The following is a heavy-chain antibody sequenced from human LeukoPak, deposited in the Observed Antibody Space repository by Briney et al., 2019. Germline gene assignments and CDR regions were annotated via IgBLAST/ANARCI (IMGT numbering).Heavy chain of an antibody. Sequence: SETLSLTCTVSGGSISSSSYYWAWIRQPPGKGLEWIASIYYSGSTYYNPSLKSRVTISVDTSKNQFSLKLSSVTAADAAVYYCARDKAAAVFDYWGQGTLVTVSS. D-gene: IGHD6-13*01. CDR3: ARDKAAAVFDY. CDR2: IYYSGST. V-gene: IGHV4-39*02. J-gene: IGHJ4*02. CDR1: GGSISSSSYY.